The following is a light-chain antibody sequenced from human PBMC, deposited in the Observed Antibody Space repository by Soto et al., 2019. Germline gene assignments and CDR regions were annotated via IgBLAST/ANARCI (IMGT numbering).Light chain of an antibody. CDR1: SSNIGAGYD. Sequence: QSALTQPPSVSGAPGQRVTISCTGSSSNIGAGYDVHWYQQLPRTAPKLLIYDNYKRPSGIPGRFSGSKSGSSATLAITALQTGDEADYYCGTWDSSLSGEVFGTGTKV. CDR3: GTWDSSLSGEV. V-gene: IGLV1-51*01. J-gene: IGLJ1*01. CDR2: DNY.